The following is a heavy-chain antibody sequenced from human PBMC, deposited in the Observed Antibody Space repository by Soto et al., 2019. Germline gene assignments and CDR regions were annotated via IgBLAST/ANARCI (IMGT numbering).Heavy chain of an antibody. CDR3: ATVDTAMVIFDY. CDR1: GYTLTELS. CDR2: FDPEDGET. Sequence: ASVKVSCKVSGYTLTELSMHWVRQAPGKELEWMGGFDPEDGETIYAQKFQGRVTMTEDTSTDTAYMELSSLRSEDTAVYYCATVDTAMVIFDYWGQGTLVTVSS. J-gene: IGHJ4*02. V-gene: IGHV1-24*01. D-gene: IGHD5-18*01.